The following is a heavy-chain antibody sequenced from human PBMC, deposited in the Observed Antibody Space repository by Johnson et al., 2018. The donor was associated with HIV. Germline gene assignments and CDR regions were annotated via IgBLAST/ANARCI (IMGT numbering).Heavy chain of an antibody. D-gene: IGHD3-22*01. V-gene: IGHV3-30-3*01. CDR2: ISYDGSNK. CDR3: ARYHYYDSRLNDAFDI. Sequence: QVQLVESGGGVVQPGRSLRLSCAASGFTFSSYAMHWVRQAPGKGLEWVAVISYDGSNKYYADSVKGRFTISRDNAKNSLYLQMNSLRAEDTAVYYCARYHYYDSRLNDAFDIWGQGTMVTVSS. CDR1: GFTFSSYA. J-gene: IGHJ3*02.